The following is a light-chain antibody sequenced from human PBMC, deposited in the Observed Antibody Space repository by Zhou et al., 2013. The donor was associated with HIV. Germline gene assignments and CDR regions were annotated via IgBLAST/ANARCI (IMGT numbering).Light chain of an antibody. V-gene: IGKV1-27*01. CDR1: QDIKHF. CDR2: SAS. J-gene: IGKJ2*01. CDR3: QQSYSTPYT. Sequence: DIQMTQSPSSLSASAGDTVTITCRASQDIKHFLAWYQQTAGQVPKLLIHSASTLASSGVPSRFSGSGSGTEFTLTISSLQPEDFATYYCQQSYSTPYTFGQGTKLEIK.